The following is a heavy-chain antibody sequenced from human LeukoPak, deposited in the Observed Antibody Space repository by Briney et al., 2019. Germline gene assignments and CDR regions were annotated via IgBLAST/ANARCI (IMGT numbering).Heavy chain of an antibody. CDR3: ARRERFVVVPAANPGFDP. CDR1: GGSISSSSYY. V-gene: IGHV4-39*01. J-gene: IGHJ5*02. D-gene: IGHD2-2*01. Sequence: PSETLSLTCTVSGGSISSSSYYWGWIRQPPGKGLEWIGSIYYSGSTYYNPSLKSRVTISVDTSKNQFSLKLSSVTAADTAVYYCARRERFVVVPAANPGFDPWGQGTLVTVSS. CDR2: IYYSGST.